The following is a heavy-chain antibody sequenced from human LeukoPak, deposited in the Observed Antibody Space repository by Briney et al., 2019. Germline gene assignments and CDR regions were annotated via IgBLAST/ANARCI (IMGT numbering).Heavy chain of an antibody. D-gene: IGHD1-26*01. CDR1: GYTFTGYY. CDR3: ARDRIVGAMDPCGH. J-gene: IGHJ4*02. Sequence: ASVKVSCKASGYTFTGYYMHWVRQAPGQGLEWMGWINPNSGGTNYAQKFQGRVTMTRDTSISTAYMELSRLRSDDTAVYYCARDRIVGAMDPCGHWGQGALVTVSS. V-gene: IGHV1-2*02. CDR2: INPNSGGT.